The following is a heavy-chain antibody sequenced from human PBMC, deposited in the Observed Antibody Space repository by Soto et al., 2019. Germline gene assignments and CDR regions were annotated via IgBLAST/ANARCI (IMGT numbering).Heavy chain of an antibody. V-gene: IGHV3-23*01. Sequence: EVQLLESGGGLVQPGGSLRLSCAASGFTFSSYAMSWVRQAPGKGLEWVSAISGSGGSTYYADSVKGRFTISRDNSKKTLYLKMNSLKAKDRAVNYCPKEASLIYDILTGYYAENSFDSWGQGTLVTVSS. CDR1: GFTFSSYA. D-gene: IGHD3-9*01. J-gene: IGHJ4*02. CDR2: ISGSGGST. CDR3: PKEASLIYDILTGYYAENSFDS.